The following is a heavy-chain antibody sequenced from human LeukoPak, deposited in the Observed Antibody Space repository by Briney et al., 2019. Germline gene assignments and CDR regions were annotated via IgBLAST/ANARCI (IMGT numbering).Heavy chain of an antibody. CDR1: GFTFSDYY. CDR3: ARPLRDILTGYYFDY. J-gene: IGHJ4*02. V-gene: IGHV3-11*06. CDR2: ISSSSSYT. D-gene: IGHD3-9*01. Sequence: GGSLRLSCAASGFTFSDYYMSWIRQAPGKGLEWVSYISSSSSYTNYADSVKGRFTISRDNAKNSLYPQMNSLRAEDTAVYYCARPLRDILTGYYFDYWGQGTLVTVSS.